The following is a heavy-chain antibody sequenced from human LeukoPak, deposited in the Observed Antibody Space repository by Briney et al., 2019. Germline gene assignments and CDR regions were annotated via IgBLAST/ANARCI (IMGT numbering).Heavy chain of an antibody. CDR2: IYTTGST. CDR1: GGSINSCY. V-gene: IGHV4-4*07. J-gene: IGHJ4*02. CDR3: ARQGYTASHFSQDY. Sequence: SDTLSLTCTVSGGSINSCYWSWVRQPPGKGLEWIGRIYTTGSTNYNPSLKSRVTMSIDTSKNQFSLNLNSVTAADTAIYYCARQGYTASHFSQDYWGQGTLVTVSS. D-gene: IGHD5-12*01.